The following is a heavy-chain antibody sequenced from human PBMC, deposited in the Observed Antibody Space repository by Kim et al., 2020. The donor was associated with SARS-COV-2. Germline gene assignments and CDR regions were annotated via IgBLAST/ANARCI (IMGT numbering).Heavy chain of an antibody. D-gene: IGHD2-15*01. Sequence: GGSLRLSCAASGFTFSSYGMHWVRQAPGKGLEWVAVIWYDGSNKYYADSVKGRFTISRDNSKNTLYLQMNSLRAEDTAVYYCARDRGYCSGGSCLHFDYWGQGTLVTVSS. J-gene: IGHJ4*02. CDR3: ARDRGYCSGGSCLHFDY. CDR2: IWYDGSNK. CDR1: GFTFSSYG. V-gene: IGHV3-33*01.